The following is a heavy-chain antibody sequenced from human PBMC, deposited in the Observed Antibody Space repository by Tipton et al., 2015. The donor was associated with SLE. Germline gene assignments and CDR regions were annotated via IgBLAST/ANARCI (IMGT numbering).Heavy chain of an antibody. CDR3: ARVVTVGAAHYYDIDV. J-gene: IGHJ6*02. Sequence: SLRLSCAVSGGSISSTNWWNWIRQPPGKGLEWIGSVYDSGTTHYNPSLKSRVTMSVDTSKTQFSLKLGSLTAADTAVYYCARVVTVGAAHYYDIDVWGQGTRVTVSS. CDR2: VYDSGTT. V-gene: IGHV4-4*02. CDR1: GGSISSTNW. D-gene: IGHD2-21*02.